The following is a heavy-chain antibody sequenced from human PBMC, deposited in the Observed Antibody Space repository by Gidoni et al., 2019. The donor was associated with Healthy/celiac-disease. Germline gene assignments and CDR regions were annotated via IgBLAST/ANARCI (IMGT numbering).Heavy chain of an antibody. CDR1: GFTFSSYG. V-gene: IGHV3-30*18. CDR2: ISYDGSNK. CDR3: AKYFNDYVWGSYRFTQDDFDY. Sequence: QVQLVESGGGVVQPGRSLRPSCAASGFTFSSYGMHWVRQAPGKGLEWVAVISYDGSNKYYADSVKGRFTISRDNSKNTLYLQMNSLRAEDTAVYYCAKYFNDYVWGSYRFTQDDFDYWGQGTLVTVSS. J-gene: IGHJ4*02. D-gene: IGHD3-16*02.